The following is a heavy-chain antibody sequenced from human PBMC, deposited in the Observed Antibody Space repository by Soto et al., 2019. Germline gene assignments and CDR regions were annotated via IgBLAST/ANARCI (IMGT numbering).Heavy chain of an antibody. CDR3: AKDQASGQGSFDS. CDR1: GFTFNYFG. V-gene: IGHV3-30*18. J-gene: IGHJ4*02. Sequence: GGSLRLSCAASGFTFNYFGMHWVRQAPGKGLEWVAVTSYNGSVTYYADSVKGRFTVSRDNSKNTLYLQMDSLRGEDTAVYYCAKDQASGQGSFDSWGQGTLVTVSS. CDR2: TSYNGSVT.